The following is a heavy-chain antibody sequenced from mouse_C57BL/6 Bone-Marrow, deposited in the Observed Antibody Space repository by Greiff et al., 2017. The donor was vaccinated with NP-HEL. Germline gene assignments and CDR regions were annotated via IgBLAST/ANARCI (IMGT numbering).Heavy chain of an antibody. CDR3: ARFPPPREYGSSYWYFDV. V-gene: IGHV3-8*01. CDR1: GYSITSDY. CDR2: ISYSGST. D-gene: IGHD1-1*01. J-gene: IGHJ1*03. Sequence: EVQLQQSGPGLAKPSQTLSLTCSVTGYSITSDYWNWIRKFPGNKLEYMGYISYSGSTYYNPSLKSRISIIRDTSKNQYYLQLNSVTTEDTATYYCARFPPPREYGSSYWYFDVWGTGTTVTVSS.